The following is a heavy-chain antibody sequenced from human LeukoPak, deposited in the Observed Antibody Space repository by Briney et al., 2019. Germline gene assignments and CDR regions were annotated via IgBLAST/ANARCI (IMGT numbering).Heavy chain of an antibody. V-gene: IGHV3-30-3*01. Sequence: GGSLRLSCAASGFTFSSYAMHWVRQAPGKGLEWVAVISYDGSNKYYADSVKGRFTISRDNSKNTLYLQMNSLRAEDTAVYYCARVLRAMNWLDPWGQGTLVTVSS. J-gene: IGHJ5*02. CDR2: ISYDGSNK. CDR3: ARVLRAMNWLDP. D-gene: IGHD2/OR15-2a*01. CDR1: GFTFSSYA.